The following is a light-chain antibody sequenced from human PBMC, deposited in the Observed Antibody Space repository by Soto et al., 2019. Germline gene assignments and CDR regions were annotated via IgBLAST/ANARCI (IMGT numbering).Light chain of an antibody. CDR1: SSNIGTNY. CDR3: ATWDDSLGGYV. J-gene: IGLJ1*01. Sequence: QSVLTQPPSASGTPGQRVTISCSGSSSNIGTNYVYWYQQLPGTAHKLLIYRNNQRPSGVPDRFSGSKSGTSASLAISGLRSEDEADYYCATWDDSLGGYVFGTGTKVTVL. V-gene: IGLV1-47*01. CDR2: RNN.